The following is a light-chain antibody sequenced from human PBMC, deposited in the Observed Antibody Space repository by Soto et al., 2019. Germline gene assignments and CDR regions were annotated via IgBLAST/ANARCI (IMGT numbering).Light chain of an antibody. CDR1: SSDIGDYNY. Sequence: QSALTQPASVSGSPGQSITISCTGTSSDIGDYNYVSWYQHHPGKAPKLMIYEVSHRPSGVSNRFSGSKAGSTASLTISGLQADDEADYYCSSYTGSSAHVFGTGTKLTVL. J-gene: IGLJ1*01. CDR3: SSYTGSSAHV. CDR2: EVS. V-gene: IGLV2-14*01.